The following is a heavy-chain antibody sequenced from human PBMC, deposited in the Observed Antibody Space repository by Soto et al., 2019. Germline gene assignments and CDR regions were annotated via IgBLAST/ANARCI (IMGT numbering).Heavy chain of an antibody. D-gene: IGHD2-2*01. J-gene: IGHJ5*02. CDR1: GFTFSSYS. CDR2: ISSSSSYI. Sequence: EVQLVESGGGLVKPGGSLRLSCAASGFTFSSYSMNWVRQAPGKGLEWVSSISSSSSYIYYADSVKGRFTISRDNAKNSLYLQMNSLRAEDTAVYYCARDQYCSSTSCLGNWFDPWGQGTPVTVSS. V-gene: IGHV3-21*01. CDR3: ARDQYCSSTSCLGNWFDP.